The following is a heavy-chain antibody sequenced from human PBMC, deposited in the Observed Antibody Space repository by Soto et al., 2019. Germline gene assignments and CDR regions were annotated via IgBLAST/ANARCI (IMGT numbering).Heavy chain of an antibody. Sequence: QVQLQESGPGLVKPSETLSLTCTVSGGSISSYYWSWIRQPPGKGLEWIGYIYYSGSTNYNPSLKRRVTLSVDTSKNQFSLKLSSVTAADTAVYYCARWIGSYDAMDVWGQGTTVTVSS. CDR1: GGSISSYY. D-gene: IGHD1-26*01. V-gene: IGHV4-59*01. CDR3: ARWIGSYDAMDV. J-gene: IGHJ6*02. CDR2: IYYSGST.